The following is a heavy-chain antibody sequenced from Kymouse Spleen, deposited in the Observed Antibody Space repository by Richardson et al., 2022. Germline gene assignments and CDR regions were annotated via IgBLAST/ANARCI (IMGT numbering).Heavy chain of an antibody. Sequence: EVQLVESGGGLVQPGRSLRLSCAASGFTFDDYAMHWVRQAPGKGLEWVSGISWNSGSIGYADSVKGRFTISRDNAKNSLYLQMNSLRAEDTALYYCAKDREDTAMVYFDYWGQGTLVTVSS. D-gene: IGHD5-18,IGHD5-18*01. V-gene: IGHV3-9*01. CDR2: ISWNSGSI. CDR3: AKDREDTAMVYFDY. J-gene: IGHJ4*02. CDR1: GFTFDDYA.